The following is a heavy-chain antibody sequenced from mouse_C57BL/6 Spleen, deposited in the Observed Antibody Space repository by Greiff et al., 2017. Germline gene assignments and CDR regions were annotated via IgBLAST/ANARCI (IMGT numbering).Heavy chain of an antibody. D-gene: IGHD1-1*01. Sequence: QVQLQQPGAELVMPGASVKLSCKASGYTFTSYWMHWVKQRPGQGLEWIGEIDPSDIYTNYNQKFKGKSTLTVDKSSSTAYMQLSSLTSEDSAVYYCARWTTVVANFDYWGQGTTLTVSS. CDR2: IDPSDIYT. CDR1: GYTFTSYW. J-gene: IGHJ2*01. CDR3: ARWTTVVANFDY. V-gene: IGHV1-69*01.